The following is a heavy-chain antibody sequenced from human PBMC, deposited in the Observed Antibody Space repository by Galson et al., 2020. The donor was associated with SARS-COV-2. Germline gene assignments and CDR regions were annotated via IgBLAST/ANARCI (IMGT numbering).Heavy chain of an antibody. CDR2: ISHSGST. V-gene: IGHV4-34*01. D-gene: IGHD5-18*01. CDR3: ARGGSRPVMVFDYYYFYMDV. J-gene: IGHJ6*03. CDR1: GGSFSDYS. Sequence: SETLSLTCGVYGGSFSDYSWTWVRQPPGKGLEWLGEISHSGSTNYSPSLKSRVFMSVDTSKNQFSLKLRSVTAADTAVYYCARGGSRPVMVFDYYYFYMDVWGKGTTVTVSS.